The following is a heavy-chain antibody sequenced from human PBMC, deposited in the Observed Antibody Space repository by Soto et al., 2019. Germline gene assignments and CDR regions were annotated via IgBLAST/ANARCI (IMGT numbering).Heavy chain of an antibody. CDR2: ISGNGGST. D-gene: IGHD6-19*01. CDR1: GFTFSTYA. J-gene: IGHJ4*02. CDR3: AKCSSGWYKHY. Sequence: GGSLRLSCAASGFTFSTYAMSWVRQAPGTGLEWVSTISGNGGSTYYADSVKGRFTISRDNSKNTLYLQMNSLRAEDTAVFYCAKCSSGWYKHYWGQGTLVTVSS. V-gene: IGHV3-23*01.